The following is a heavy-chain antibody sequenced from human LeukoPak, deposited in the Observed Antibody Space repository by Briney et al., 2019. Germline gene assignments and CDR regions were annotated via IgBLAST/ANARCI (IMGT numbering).Heavy chain of an antibody. CDR3: AKDIGYSYGPGPWNWFDP. Sequence: QPGGSVRLSCAASGYIFSSYGMSWVRQAPGKGLEWVSVISGSGDSTYYGDSVKGRFTISRDNSKNTLYLQMNSLRAEDTAVYYCAKDIGYSYGPGPWNWFDPWGQGTLVTVSS. CDR2: ISGSGDST. D-gene: IGHD5-18*01. J-gene: IGHJ5*02. CDR1: GYIFSSYG. V-gene: IGHV3-23*01.